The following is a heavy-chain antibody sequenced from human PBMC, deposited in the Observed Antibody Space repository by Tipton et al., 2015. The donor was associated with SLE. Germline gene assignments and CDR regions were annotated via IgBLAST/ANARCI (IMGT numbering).Heavy chain of an antibody. CDR2: IYYSGST. D-gene: IGHD2-21*01. CDR1: GGSISSYY. CDR3: ARCDDNDAFDI. V-gene: IGHV4-59*01. J-gene: IGHJ3*02. Sequence: TLSLTCTVSGGSISSYYWSWIRQPAGKGLEWIGYIYYSGSTNYNPSLKSRVTISIDTSKNQFSLKLSSVTAADTAVYYCARCDDNDAFDIWGQGTMVTVSS.